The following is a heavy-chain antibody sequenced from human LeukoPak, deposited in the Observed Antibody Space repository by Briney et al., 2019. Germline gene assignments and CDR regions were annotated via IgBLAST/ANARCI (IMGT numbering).Heavy chain of an antibody. CDR1: GYSFTNYW. D-gene: IGHD3-22*01. J-gene: IGHJ4*02. CDR2: IYPGDSDT. Sequence: GESLKISCKGSGYSFTNYWIGWVRQMPGKGLEWMGIIYPGDSDTRYSPSFQGQVTISADKSISTAYLQWSSLKASDNAIYYCVRAVSSGSLLKISFDCWGQGTLVTVSS. CDR3: VRAVSSGSLLKISFDC. V-gene: IGHV5-51*01.